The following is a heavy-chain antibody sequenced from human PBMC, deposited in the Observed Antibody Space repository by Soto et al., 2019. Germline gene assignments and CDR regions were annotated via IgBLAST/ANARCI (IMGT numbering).Heavy chain of an antibody. Sequence: QVQLVESGGGVVQPERSLRLSCEASGFTFSSYAMHWVRQAPGKGLEWVAVISYDGSNKYYADAVKGRFTISSDNSKHTLYLQMNSLRAEDTAVYYFARRDSSGYYHFDYWGQGTLVTVSS. CDR3: ARRDSSGYYHFDY. V-gene: IGHV3-30-3*01. CDR2: ISYDGSNK. D-gene: IGHD3-22*01. CDR1: GFTFSSYA. J-gene: IGHJ4*02.